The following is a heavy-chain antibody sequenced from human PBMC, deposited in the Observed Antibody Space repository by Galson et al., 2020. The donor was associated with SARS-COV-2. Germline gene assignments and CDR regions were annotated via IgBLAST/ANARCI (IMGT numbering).Heavy chain of an antibody. CDR2: IDWDDDK. V-gene: IGHV2-70*11. CDR1: GFSLSTSGMC. CDR3: XXXXVAAAGIPFDY. Sequence: SGPTLVKPTQTLTLTCTFSGFSLSTSGMCVSWIRQPPGKALEWLARIDWDDDKYYSTSLKTRLTISKDTSKNQVVLTMTNMDPVDTATYYXXXXXVAAAGIPFDYWGQGTLVTVSS. J-gene: IGHJ4*02. D-gene: IGHD6-13*01.